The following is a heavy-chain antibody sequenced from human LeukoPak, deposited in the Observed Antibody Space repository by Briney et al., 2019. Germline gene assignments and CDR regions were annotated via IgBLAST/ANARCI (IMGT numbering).Heavy chain of an antibody. V-gene: IGHV4-30-4*08. CDR2: IYYSGST. Sequence: SQTLSLTCTVSGCSISSGDYYWSWLRQPPGQGREWIGSIYYSGSTYYNPSHKSRVTRTVDTSKNQFSLKLSSVTAADTAVSYCARDSSGSYPLLFDYWGQGTLVTVS. D-gene: IGHD1-26*01. J-gene: IGHJ4*02. CDR3: ARDSSGSYPLLFDY. CDR1: GCSISSGDYY.